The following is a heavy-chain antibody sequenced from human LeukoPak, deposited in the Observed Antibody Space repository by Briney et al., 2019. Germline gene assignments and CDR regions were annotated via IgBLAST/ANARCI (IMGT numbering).Heavy chain of an antibody. J-gene: IGHJ4*02. CDR2: IWYDGSNK. CDR1: GFTFSSYG. D-gene: IGHD6-19*01. V-gene: IGHV3-33*01. Sequence: TGRSLRLSCAASGFTFSSYGMHWVRQAPGKGLEWVAVIWYDGSNKYYADSVKGRFTISRDNSKNTLYLQMNSLRAEDTAVYYCARDDVYSSGWPKGTDYWGQGTLVTVSS. CDR3: ARDDVYSSGWPKGTDY.